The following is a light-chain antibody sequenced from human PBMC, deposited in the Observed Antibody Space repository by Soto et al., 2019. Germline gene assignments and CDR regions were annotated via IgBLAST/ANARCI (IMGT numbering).Light chain of an antibody. J-gene: IGKJ2*01. CDR3: QQRSNFLYT. CDR2: DAS. CDR1: QSVSSY. V-gene: IGKV3-11*01. Sequence: EIVLTQSPATLSLSPGERATLSCRACQSVSSYLAWYQQKPGQAPRLLIYDASNRATGIPARFSGSGSGTDFTLTISSLEPEDFAVYYCQQRSNFLYTFGQGTKLEI.